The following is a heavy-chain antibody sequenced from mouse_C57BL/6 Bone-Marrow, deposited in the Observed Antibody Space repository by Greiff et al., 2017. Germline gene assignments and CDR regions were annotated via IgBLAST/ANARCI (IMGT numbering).Heavy chain of an antibody. J-gene: IGHJ2*01. V-gene: IGHV1-64*01. CDR3: AREESITTVVAWDY. CDR2: IHPTSGST. D-gene: IGHD1-1*01. Sequence: QVQLQQPGAELVKPGASVKLSCKASGYTFTSYWMHWVKQRPGQGLEWIGMIHPTSGSTYYNEKFKSKATLTVDKSSSTPYMQLSSLTSEDSAVYYCAREESITTVVAWDYWGQGTTLTVSS. CDR1: GYTFTSYW.